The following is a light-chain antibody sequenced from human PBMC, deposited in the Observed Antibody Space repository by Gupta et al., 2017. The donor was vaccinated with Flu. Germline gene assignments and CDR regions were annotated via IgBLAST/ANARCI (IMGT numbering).Light chain of an antibody. J-gene: IGLJ7*01. CDR2: SND. CDR1: SSNIGGKS. V-gene: IGLV1-47*02. Sequence: QSVLSQPPSSSGTPRPKVTISCSGSSSNIGGKSVCWYHQLPGTAPKLLIDSNDHRPSGVLDRLSGSKSGTSASLAISGLRSEDESDYYCATWDDSLSAFVFGGGTTLTVL. CDR3: ATWDDSLSAFV.